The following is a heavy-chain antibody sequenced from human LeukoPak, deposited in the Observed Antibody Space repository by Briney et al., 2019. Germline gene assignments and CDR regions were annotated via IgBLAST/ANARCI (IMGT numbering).Heavy chain of an antibody. Sequence: PSETLSLTCTVSGGSFSSSSYYWGWIRQPPGKGLEWIGSIYYSGSTYYNPSLKSRVTISVDTSKNQFSLKLSSVTAADTAVYYCARDGPYSGSYSPPSIVWGKGTTVTVSS. CDR3: ARDGPYSGSYSPPSIV. CDR2: IYYSGST. J-gene: IGHJ6*04. CDR1: GGSFSSSSYY. D-gene: IGHD1-26*01. V-gene: IGHV4-39*07.